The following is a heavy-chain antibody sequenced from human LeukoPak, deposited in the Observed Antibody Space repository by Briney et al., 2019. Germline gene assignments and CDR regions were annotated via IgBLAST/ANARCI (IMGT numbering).Heavy chain of an antibody. CDR3: ARLPGDYYDSSGQTDAFDI. CDR2: ISYDGSNK. CDR1: GFTFSSYA. D-gene: IGHD3-22*01. V-gene: IGHV3-30-3*01. Sequence: GRSLRLSCAASGFTFSSYAMHWVRQAPGKGLEWVAVISYDGSNKYYADSVKGRFTISRDNSKNTLYLQMNSLRAEDTAVYYCARLPGDYYDSSGQTDAFDIWGQGTMVTVSS. J-gene: IGHJ3*02.